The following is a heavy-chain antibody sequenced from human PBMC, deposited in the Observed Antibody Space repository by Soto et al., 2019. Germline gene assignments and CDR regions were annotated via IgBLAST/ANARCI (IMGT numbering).Heavy chain of an antibody. J-gene: IGHJ4*02. CDR2: ITGSGGTI. D-gene: IGHD3-9*01. Sequence: DVQLLESGGGLVHPGGSLRLSCAASGFSFTKYAMIWVRQAPGKGQEWVSGITGSGGTIEYAASVKGRFTISRDNSKNTAHLQMNNLRVEDTAMYYCAKDDVSRDVLWLLADWGQGTLVTVS. CDR1: GFSFTKYA. CDR3: AKDDVSRDVLWLLAD. V-gene: IGHV3-23*01.